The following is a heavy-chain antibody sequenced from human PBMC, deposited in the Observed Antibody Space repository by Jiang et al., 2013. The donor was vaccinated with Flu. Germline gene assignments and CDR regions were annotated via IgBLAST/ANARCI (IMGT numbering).Heavy chain of an antibody. Sequence: LSCVGSGFTFSGYWMHWVRQPPGKGLEWVSRIKNDGTIATYADSVKGRFTISRDNAKNTLYLQMNSLSAEDTAVYYCAKSDWIDPWGQGTLVTVSS. CDR3: AKSDWIDP. V-gene: IGHV3-74*01. CDR1: GFTFSGYW. J-gene: IGHJ5*02. CDR2: IKNDGTIA.